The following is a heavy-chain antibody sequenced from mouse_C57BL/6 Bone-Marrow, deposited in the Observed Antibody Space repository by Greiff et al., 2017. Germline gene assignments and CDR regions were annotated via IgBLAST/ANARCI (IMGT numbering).Heavy chain of an antibody. D-gene: IGHD2-3*01. CDR2: IYPGDGDT. CDR1: GYAFSSSW. J-gene: IGHJ3*01. Sequence: QVQLQQSGPELVKPGASVKISCKASGYAFSSSWMNWVKQRPGKGLEWIGRIYPGDGDTNYNGKFKGKATLTADKSSSTAYMQLSSLTSEDSAVYFCAREGPYDGSRAVFAYWGQGTLVTVSA. CDR3: AREGPYDGSRAVFAY. V-gene: IGHV1-82*01.